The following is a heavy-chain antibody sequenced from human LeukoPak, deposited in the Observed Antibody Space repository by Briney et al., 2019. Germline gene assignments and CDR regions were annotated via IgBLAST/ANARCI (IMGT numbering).Heavy chain of an antibody. J-gene: IGHJ4*02. Sequence: ASVKVSCKASGYTFTGYYMHWVRQAPGQGLEWMGWINPNSGGTNYAQKFQGRVTMTRDTSISTAYMELSRLRSDDTAVYYCARERGRAQGTSGYYDPQPIDYWGQGTLVTVSS. CDR3: ARERGRAQGTSGYYDPQPIDY. CDR2: INPNSGGT. D-gene: IGHD3-22*01. V-gene: IGHV1-2*02. CDR1: GYTFTGYY.